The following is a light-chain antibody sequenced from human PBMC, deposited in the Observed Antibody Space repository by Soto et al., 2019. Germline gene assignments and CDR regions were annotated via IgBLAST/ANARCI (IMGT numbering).Light chain of an antibody. Sequence: EIVLTQSPGTLSLSPGERATLSCRASQSVSRKYLAWYQHNPGQAPRLLIYGASSRATGVPDRFSGSGSGTDFTLTISRLEPEDFVVYYCQQYGSSPGTFGQGTKVEIK. J-gene: IGKJ1*01. CDR2: GAS. CDR1: QSVSRKY. CDR3: QQYGSSPGT. V-gene: IGKV3-20*01.